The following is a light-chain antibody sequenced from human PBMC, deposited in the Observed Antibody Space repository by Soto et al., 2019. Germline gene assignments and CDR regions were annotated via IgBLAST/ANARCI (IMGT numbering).Light chain of an antibody. CDR2: GAS. Sequence: EIVLTQSPGTLSLSPGERATLSCRASQSVSNSYLAWYQQKPGQAPRLLIYGASSRATGIPDRFSGSGSGTDFALTISRLEXEDFAVYHCQQYGGSPWTFGQGTKVEIK. CDR3: QQYGGSPWT. V-gene: IGKV3-20*01. CDR1: QSVSNSY. J-gene: IGKJ1*01.